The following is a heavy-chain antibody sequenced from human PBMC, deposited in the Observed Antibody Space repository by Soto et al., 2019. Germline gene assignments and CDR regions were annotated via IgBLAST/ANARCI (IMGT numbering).Heavy chain of an antibody. J-gene: IGHJ4*02. D-gene: IGHD4-17*01. CDR3: ARDIDYGFDY. Sequence: GGSLRLSCAASGFTFSSYSMDWVREAPGKGLVWVSYISSSGSTIYYADSVKGRFTISRDNAKNSLYLQMNSLRAEDTAVYYCARDIDYGFDYWGQGTLVTVSS. CDR2: ISSSGSTI. CDR1: GFTFSSYS. V-gene: IGHV3-48*01.